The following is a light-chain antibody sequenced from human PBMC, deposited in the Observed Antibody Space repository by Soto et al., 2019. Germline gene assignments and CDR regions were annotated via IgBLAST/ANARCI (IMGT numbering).Light chain of an antibody. CDR2: GNS. J-gene: IGLJ2*01. V-gene: IGLV1-40*01. Sequence: QSVLTQPPSVSGAPGQRVTISCTGSSSNIGAGYDVHWYQQLPGTAPKLLIYGNSNRPSGVPDRFSGSKSGTSASLAITGLQAEDEADYYSQSYDSSLSGYVVFGGATKLTVL. CDR3: QSYDSSLSGYVV. CDR1: SSNIGAGYD.